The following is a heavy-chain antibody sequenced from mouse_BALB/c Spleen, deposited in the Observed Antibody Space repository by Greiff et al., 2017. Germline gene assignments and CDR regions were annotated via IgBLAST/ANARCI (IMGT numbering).Heavy chain of an antibody. J-gene: IGHJ3*01. CDR3: APIYYDYEGFAY. V-gene: IGHV14-3*02. D-gene: IGHD2-4*01. CDR1: GFNIKDTY. Sequence: SGAELVKPGASVKLSCTASGFNIKDTYMHWVKQRPEQGLEWIGRIDPANGNTKYDPKFQGKATITADTSSNTAYLQLSSLTSEDTAVYYCAPIYYDYEGFAYWGQGTLVTVSA. CDR2: IDPANGNT.